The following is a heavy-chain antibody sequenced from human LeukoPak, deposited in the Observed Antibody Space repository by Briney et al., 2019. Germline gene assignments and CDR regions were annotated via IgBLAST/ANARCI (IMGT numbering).Heavy chain of an antibody. CDR1: GGSISSGGYS. CDR3: ARVGASGEIDY. D-gene: IGHD3-10*01. J-gene: IGHJ4*02. V-gene: IGHV4-30-2*01. Sequence: PSQTLSLTCAVSGGSISSGGYSWSWIRQPPGKGLEWIGYIYHSGGTYYNPSLKSRVTISVDRSKDQFSLKLSSVTAADTAVYYCARVGASGEIDYWGQGTLVTVSS. CDR2: IYHSGGT.